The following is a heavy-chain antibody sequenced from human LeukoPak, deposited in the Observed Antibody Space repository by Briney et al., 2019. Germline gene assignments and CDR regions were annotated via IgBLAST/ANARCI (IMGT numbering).Heavy chain of an antibody. D-gene: IGHD3-10*01. J-gene: IGHJ6*03. Sequence: SETLSLTCTVSGGSISSSSYYWGWIRQPPGKGLEWIGSIYYSGSTYYNPSLKSRVTISVDTSKNQFSLKLSSVTAADTAVYYCAREVGWFGEFNYYYMDVWGKGTTVTVSS. CDR1: GGSISSSSYY. V-gene: IGHV4-39*07. CDR2: IYYSGST. CDR3: AREVGWFGEFNYYYMDV.